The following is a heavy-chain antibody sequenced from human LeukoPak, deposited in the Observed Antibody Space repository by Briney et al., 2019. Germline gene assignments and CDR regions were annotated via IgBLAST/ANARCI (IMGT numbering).Heavy chain of an antibody. CDR2: INSDGSST. Sequence: PGGSLRLSCAASGFTFSSYWMHWVRQAPGKGLVWVSRINSDGSSTSYADSVKGRFTISRDNAKNTLYLQMNSLRAEDTAVYYCAREFNYYDSSGYSTSVDYWGQGTLVTVSS. CDR3: AREFNYYDSSGYSTSVDY. D-gene: IGHD3-22*01. CDR1: GFTFSSYW. J-gene: IGHJ4*02. V-gene: IGHV3-74*01.